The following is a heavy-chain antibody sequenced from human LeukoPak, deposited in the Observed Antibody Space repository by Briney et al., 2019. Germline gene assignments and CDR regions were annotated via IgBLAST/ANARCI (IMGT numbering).Heavy chain of an antibody. Sequence: SGPVLVKPTETLTLTCTVSGFSLNNARMDVSWIRQPPGKALEWLAHIFSTDEKSYSTSLKSRLTISKDTSRSQVVLTVTNMDPVDTATYYCARRVGATNAFDIWGQGTMVTVSS. CDR2: IFSTDEK. CDR1: GFSLNNARMD. CDR3: ARRVGATNAFDI. D-gene: IGHD1-26*01. V-gene: IGHV2-26*01. J-gene: IGHJ3*02.